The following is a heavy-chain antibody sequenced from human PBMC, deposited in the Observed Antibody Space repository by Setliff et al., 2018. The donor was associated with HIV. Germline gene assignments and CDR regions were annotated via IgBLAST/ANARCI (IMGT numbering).Heavy chain of an antibody. CDR2: FDPEDGET. V-gene: IGHV1-24*01. Sequence: ASVKVSCKVSGYTLTDLSIHWVRQAPGKGLEWMGGFDPEDGETVYADSVKGRFTISRDNAKNSLYLQMDSLRAEDTAVYYCATQVNYDSSGYGYFQHWGQGTLVTVSS. D-gene: IGHD3-22*01. CDR1: GYTLTDLS. J-gene: IGHJ1*01. CDR3: ATQVNYDSSGYGYFQH.